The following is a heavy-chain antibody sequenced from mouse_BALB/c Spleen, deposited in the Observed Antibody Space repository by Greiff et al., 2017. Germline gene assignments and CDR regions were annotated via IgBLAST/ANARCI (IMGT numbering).Heavy chain of an antibody. V-gene: IGHV2-9*02. CDR1: GFSLTSYG. J-gene: IGHJ4*01. CDR3: ARRERRGDYYAMDY. Sequence: QVQLKESGPGLVAPSQSLSITCTVSGFSLTSYGVHWVRQPPGKGLEWLGVIWAGGSTNYNSALMSRLSISKDNSKSQVFLKMNSLQTDDTAMYYCARRERRGDYYAMDYWGQGTSVTVSS. CDR2: IWAGGST. D-gene: IGHD2-12*01.